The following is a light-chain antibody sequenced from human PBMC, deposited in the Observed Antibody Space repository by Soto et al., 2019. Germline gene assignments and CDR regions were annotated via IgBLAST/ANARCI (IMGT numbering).Light chain of an antibody. CDR3: QQYNNYFWA. Sequence: DIQMTQSPSTVSASVGDRVTITCRASQNINTWLAWYQQKPGKAPKLLILKASSLESGVPSRFSGSGSGTEFTLTISSLQPDDLATYYCQQYNNYFWAFGQGTKVDNK. J-gene: IGKJ1*01. CDR2: KAS. CDR1: QNINTW. V-gene: IGKV1-5*03.